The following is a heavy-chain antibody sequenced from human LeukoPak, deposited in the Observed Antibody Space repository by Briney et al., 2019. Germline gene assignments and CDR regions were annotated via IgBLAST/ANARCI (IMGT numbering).Heavy chain of an antibody. Sequence: SVKVSCKTSGGSFTNYAISWVRQAPGQGLEWMGGIDPIFGTPNYAQKFQGRVTITADKSTSTAYMELSSLRSEDTAVYYCASEGSGYDRRDYYYYYYMDVWGKGTTVTVS. V-gene: IGHV1-69*06. CDR3: ASEGSGYDRRDYYYYYYMDV. CDR2: IDPIFGTP. D-gene: IGHD5-12*01. J-gene: IGHJ6*03. CDR1: GGSFTNYA.